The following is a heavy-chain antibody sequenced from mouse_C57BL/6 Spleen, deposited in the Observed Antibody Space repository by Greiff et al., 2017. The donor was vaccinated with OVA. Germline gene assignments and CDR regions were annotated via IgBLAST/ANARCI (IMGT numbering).Heavy chain of an antibody. Sequence: LVESGPELVKPGASVKISCKASGYAFSSSWMNWVKQRPGKGLEWIGRIYPGDGDTNYNGKFKGKATLTADKSSSTAYMQLSSLTSEDSAVYFCARNDYDVGYWGQGTTLTVSS. CDR2: IYPGDGDT. V-gene: IGHV1-82*01. J-gene: IGHJ2*01. CDR1: GYAFSSSW. CDR3: ARNDYDVGY. D-gene: IGHD2-4*01.